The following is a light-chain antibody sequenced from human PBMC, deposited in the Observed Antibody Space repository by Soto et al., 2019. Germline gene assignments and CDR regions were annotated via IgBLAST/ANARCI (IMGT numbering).Light chain of an antibody. J-gene: IGKJ4*01. V-gene: IGKV1-5*03. CDR1: QTISSW. Sequence: DIQMTQSPSTLSGSVGDRVTITCRASQTISSWLAWYQQKPGKAPKLLIYKASTLKSGVPSRFSGSGSGTEFTLTISSLQPDDFAVYYCQQRSNWPLLTFGGGTKVEIK. CDR2: KAS. CDR3: QQRSNWPLLT.